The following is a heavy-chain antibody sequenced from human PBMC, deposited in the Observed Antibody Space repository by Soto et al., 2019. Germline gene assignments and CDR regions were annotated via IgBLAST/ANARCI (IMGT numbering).Heavy chain of an antibody. Sequence: SETLSLTCIISGGSISSNYWSWIRQSPGKGLEWIGYVFHTGSTRYQPTLGSRVTISVDMSKNQFSLKLTSVTAADTAVYYCARGALDWLPFDYWGQGTLVTVS. J-gene: IGHJ4*02. CDR3: ARGALDWLPFDY. CDR1: GGSISSNY. V-gene: IGHV4-59*01. CDR2: VFHTGST. D-gene: IGHD3-9*01.